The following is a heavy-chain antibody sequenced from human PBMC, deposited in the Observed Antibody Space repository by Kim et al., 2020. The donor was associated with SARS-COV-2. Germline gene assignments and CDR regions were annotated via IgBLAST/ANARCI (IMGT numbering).Heavy chain of an antibody. V-gene: IGHV3-43*01. CDR1: GFTFDDYT. CDR2: ITWDGGST. Sequence: GGSLRLSCATSGFTFDDYTMHWVRQAPGKGLEWVSLITWDGGSTYYADSVKGRFTISRDNSKNSLYLQMNSLRTEDTALYYCAKDIATRIGSGWFYYFYYGMDVWGQGTTVTVSS. CDR3: AKDIATRIGSGWFYYFYYGMDV. D-gene: IGHD6-13*01. J-gene: IGHJ6*02.